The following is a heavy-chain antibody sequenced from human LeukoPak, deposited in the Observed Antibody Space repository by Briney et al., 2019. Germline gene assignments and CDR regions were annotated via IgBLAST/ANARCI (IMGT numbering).Heavy chain of an antibody. V-gene: IGHV3-48*01. D-gene: IGHD3-3*01. CDR1: GFTFSSHS. CDR2: IYISSSTI. CDR3: VRDGNFDFWSQYYFDY. J-gene: IGHJ4*02. Sequence: GGSLRLSCAASGFTFSSHSMNWVRQAPGRGLEWVSYIYISSSTIYYADSVKGRFTISRDNAKNSLYLQMNSLRAEDTAVYYCVRDGNFDFWSQYYFDYWGQGTLVTVSS.